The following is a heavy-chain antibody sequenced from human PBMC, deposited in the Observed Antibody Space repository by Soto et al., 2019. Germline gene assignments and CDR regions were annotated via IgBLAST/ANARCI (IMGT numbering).Heavy chain of an antibody. J-gene: IGHJ4*02. CDR3: ARGVGSSPPRY. Sequence: PSETLSLTCPVSDGSISVYYWSWVRQPPGHELEWIGYIYASGSPYYNPSLRSRVTISADTSKNQISLKLTSPTAADTAVYYCARGVGSSPPRYWGRGTLVTFSS. D-gene: IGHD1-26*01. V-gene: IGHV4-59*01. CDR2: IYASGSP. CDR1: DGSISVYY.